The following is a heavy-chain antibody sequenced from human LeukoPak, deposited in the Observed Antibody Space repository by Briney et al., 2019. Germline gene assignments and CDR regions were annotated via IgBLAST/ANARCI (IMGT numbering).Heavy chain of an antibody. Sequence: GASVKVSCKASGYTFTSYYMHWVRQAPGQGLEWMGIINPSGGSTTYAQKFQGRVTMTRDTSTSTVYMELSSLRSEDTAVYYCARAGEGAAGYYYYMDVWGKGTTVTISS. D-gene: IGHD6-13*01. V-gene: IGHV1-46*01. CDR1: GYTFTSYY. J-gene: IGHJ6*03. CDR2: INPSGGST. CDR3: ARAGEGAAGYYYYMDV.